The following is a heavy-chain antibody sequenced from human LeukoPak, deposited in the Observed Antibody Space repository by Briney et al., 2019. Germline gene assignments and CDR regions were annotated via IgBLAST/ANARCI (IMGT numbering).Heavy chain of an antibody. D-gene: IGHD1-1*01. V-gene: IGHV1-8*03. CDR3: ARGRRPRNGRLTFDP. J-gene: IGHJ5*02. CDR2: MNPNSGNT. Sequence: ASVKVSCKASGYTFTSYDINWVRQANGQGLEWMGWMNPNSGNTGYAQKFQGRVTITRNTSISTAYMELSSLRSEDTAVYYCARGRRPRNGRLTFDPWGQGTLVTVSS. CDR1: GYTFTSYD.